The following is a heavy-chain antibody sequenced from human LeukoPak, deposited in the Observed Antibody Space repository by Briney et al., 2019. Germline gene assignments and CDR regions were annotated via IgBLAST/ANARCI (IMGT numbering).Heavy chain of an antibody. CDR2: IRYDGSNK. D-gene: IGHD3-10*01. V-gene: IGHV3-30*02. Sequence: GGSLRLSCAASGFTFSSYGMHWVRQAPGKGLEWVSFIRYDGSNKYYADSVKGRFTISRDNSKNTLYLQMNSLRAEDTAVYYSASQYYYGWGTMGYCGQGTLVTVSS. J-gene: IGHJ4*02. CDR1: GFTFSSYG. CDR3: ASQYYYGWGTMGY.